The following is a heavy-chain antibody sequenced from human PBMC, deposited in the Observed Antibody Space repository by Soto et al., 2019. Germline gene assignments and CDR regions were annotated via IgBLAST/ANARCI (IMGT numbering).Heavy chain of an antibody. J-gene: IGHJ5*02. CDR1: GFTFSSYG. CDR3: ARCPQTYYDFWSGPMTNWFDP. CDR2: ISSSSSYI. D-gene: IGHD3-3*01. V-gene: IGHV3-21*01. Sequence: GGSLRLSCAASGFTFSSYGMNWVRQAPGKGLEWVSSISSSSSYIYYADSVKGRFTISRDNAKNSLYLQMNSLRAEDTAVYYCARCPQTYYDFWSGPMTNWFDPWGQGTLVTVSS.